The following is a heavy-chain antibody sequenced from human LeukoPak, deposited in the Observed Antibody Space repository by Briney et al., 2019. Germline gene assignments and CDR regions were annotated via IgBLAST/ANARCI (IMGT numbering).Heavy chain of an antibody. Sequence: GASVKVSCTASGYTFTSYGISWVRQAPGQGLEWMGWISAYNGNTSYAQKLQGRVTMTTDTSTSTAYMELRSLRSDDTAVYYCAREDWEYSSSSGGYWGQGTLVTVSS. CDR3: AREDWEYSSSSGGY. J-gene: IGHJ4*02. V-gene: IGHV1-18*01. CDR2: ISAYNGNT. CDR1: GYTFTSYG. D-gene: IGHD6-6*01.